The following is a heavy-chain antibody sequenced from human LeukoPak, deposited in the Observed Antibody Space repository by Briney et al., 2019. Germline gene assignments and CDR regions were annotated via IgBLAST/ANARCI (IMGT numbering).Heavy chain of an antibody. V-gene: IGHV5-51*01. CDR3: ARHFSSAWFGY. CDR2: INPADSYI. Sequence: GESLKISCQGSGYSFTNYWIGWVRQMPGKGLEWWGNINPADSYITHSPSFQGQVTFSADKSINTASLQLTSLEASDTAMYYCARHFSSAWFGYWGQGTLVTVSS. CDR1: GYSFTNYW. J-gene: IGHJ4*02. D-gene: IGHD2-2*01.